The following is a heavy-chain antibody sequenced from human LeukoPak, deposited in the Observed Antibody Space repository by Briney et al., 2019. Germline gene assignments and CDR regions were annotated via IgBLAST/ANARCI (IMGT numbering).Heavy chain of an antibody. V-gene: IGHV4-38-2*02. Sequence: SETLSLTCTVSGYSTSSGYYWGWIRQPPGKGLGWIGSIHHSGSTYSNPSLKSRVTISVDTSKNQLSLKLSSVTAADTAVYYCARPLSGDWYFDLWGRGTLVTVSS. CDR2: IHHSGST. CDR3: ARPLSGDWYFDL. D-gene: IGHD1-26*01. J-gene: IGHJ2*01. CDR1: GYSTSSGYY.